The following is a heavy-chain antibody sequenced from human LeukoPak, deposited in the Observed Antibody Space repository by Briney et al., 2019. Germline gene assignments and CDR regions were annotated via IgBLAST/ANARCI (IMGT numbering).Heavy chain of an antibody. CDR1: GGSISSYH. Sequence: SETLSLTCTVSGGSISSYHWSWIRQPPGKGLEWIGYIYYSGSTNYNPSLKSRVTISVDTSKNQFSLKLSSVTAADTAVYYCASSKYYGDYPYWYFDLWGRGTLVTVSS. V-gene: IGHV4-59*01. D-gene: IGHD4-17*01. CDR3: ASSKYYGDYPYWYFDL. CDR2: IYYSGST. J-gene: IGHJ2*01.